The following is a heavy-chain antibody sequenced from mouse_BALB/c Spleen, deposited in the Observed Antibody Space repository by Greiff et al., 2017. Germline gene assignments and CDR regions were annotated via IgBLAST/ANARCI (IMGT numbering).Heavy chain of an antibody. Sequence: DVQLVESGGGLVKPGGSLKLSCAASGFAFSSYDMSWVRQTPEKRLEWVAYISSGGGSTYYPDTVKGRFTISRDNAKNTLYLQMSSLKSEDTAMYYCARDWEYYFDYWGQGTTLTVSS. CDR1: GFAFSSYD. CDR3: ARDWEYYFDY. CDR2: ISSGGGST. D-gene: IGHD4-1*01. V-gene: IGHV5-12-1*01. J-gene: IGHJ2*01.